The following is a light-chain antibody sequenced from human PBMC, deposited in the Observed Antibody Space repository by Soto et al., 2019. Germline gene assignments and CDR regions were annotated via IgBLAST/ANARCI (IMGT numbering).Light chain of an antibody. CDR2: GGS. CDR3: QQYSSSRT. J-gene: IGKJ1*01. V-gene: IGKV3-20*01. CDR1: QSVSSNH. Sequence: DIVLTQSPGTLSLSPGERATLSCGASQSVSSNHLARYQQKPGQAPRLLIYGGSSRATGIPVRFSGSGSETDFTLTITRLEPEDFAVYYCQQYSSSRTFGQGTKVDIK.